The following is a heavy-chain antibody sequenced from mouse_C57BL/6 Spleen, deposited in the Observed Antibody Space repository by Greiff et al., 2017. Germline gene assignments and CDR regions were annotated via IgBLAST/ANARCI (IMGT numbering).Heavy chain of an antibody. CDR3: AGWAAQATGYAMDY. CDR1: GYTFTSYW. CDR2: INPSSGYT. J-gene: IGHJ4*01. D-gene: IGHD3-2*02. V-gene: IGHV1-7*01. Sequence: QVQLKQPGAELAKPGASVKLSCKASGYTFTSYWMHWVKQRPGQGLEWIGYINPSSGYTKYNQKFKDKATLTADKSSSTAYMQLSSLTYEDSAVYYCAGWAAQATGYAMDYWGQGTSVTVSS.